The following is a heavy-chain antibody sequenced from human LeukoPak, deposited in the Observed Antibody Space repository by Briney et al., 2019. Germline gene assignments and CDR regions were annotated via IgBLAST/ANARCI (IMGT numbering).Heavy chain of an antibody. CDR1: GFTVSSSY. J-gene: IGHJ3*02. Sequence: GGSLRLSCAASGFTVSSSYMTWVRQAPGKGLEWVSVIYSGGSTYYADSVKGRFTISRDTSKDTVYLQMDSLRAEDTAIYYCAKIHQNRVVVGAKGAFDIWGQGTVVTVSS. D-gene: IGHD2-15*01. V-gene: IGHV3-53*01. CDR3: AKIHQNRVVVGAKGAFDI. CDR2: IYSGGST.